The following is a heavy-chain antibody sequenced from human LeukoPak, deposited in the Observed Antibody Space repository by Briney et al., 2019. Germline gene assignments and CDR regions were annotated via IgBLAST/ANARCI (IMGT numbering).Heavy chain of an antibody. J-gene: IGHJ4*02. CDR3: ATGGYDSSGLYFDY. CDR2: FDPEDGET. V-gene: IGHV1-24*01. D-gene: IGHD3-22*01. CDR1: GYSLTELS. Sequence: GASVNVSCKVSGYSLTELSVHWVRQAPGKGLEWMGTFDPEDGETIYAQKFQGRVTMTEDTSTDTAYMELSSLRSEDAAVYYCATGGYDSSGLYFDYWGQGTLVTVSS.